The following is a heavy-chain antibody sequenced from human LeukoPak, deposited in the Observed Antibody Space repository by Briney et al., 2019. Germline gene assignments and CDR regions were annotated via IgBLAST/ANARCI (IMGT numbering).Heavy chain of an antibody. V-gene: IGHV1-18*01. D-gene: IGHD6-19*01. J-gene: IGHJ4*02. CDR3: AREMAVAGSGVIDS. Sequence: ASVKVSCKASGYTFTNYGINWVRQAPGQGLEWMGWISTYNGDTNYAQKVQGRVTMTTDTSTSTAYMELRSLRSDDTAVYYCAREMAVAGSGVIDSWGQGTLVTVSS. CDR2: ISTYNGDT. CDR1: GYTFTNYG.